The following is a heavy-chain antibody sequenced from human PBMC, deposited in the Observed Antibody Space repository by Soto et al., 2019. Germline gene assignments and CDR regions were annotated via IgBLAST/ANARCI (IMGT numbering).Heavy chain of an antibody. Sequence: EVQLVESGGGLVQPGGSLRLSCAASGFTFSRYWLHWVRQVPGKGLVWVSRLNSDGSSTNYADSVKGRFTISRDNAKNTLYLQRNSLRVEDTAVYYCARDQGYVGFDYRGQGTLVTVSS. D-gene: IGHD5-12*01. CDR2: LNSDGSST. CDR1: GFTFSRYW. J-gene: IGHJ4*02. CDR3: ARDQGYVGFDY. V-gene: IGHV3-74*01.